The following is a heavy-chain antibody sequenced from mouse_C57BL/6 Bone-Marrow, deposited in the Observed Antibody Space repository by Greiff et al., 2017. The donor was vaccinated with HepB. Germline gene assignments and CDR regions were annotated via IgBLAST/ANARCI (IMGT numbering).Heavy chain of an antibody. D-gene: IGHD1-1*01. CDR3: ARYSPYYCGSSWFAY. J-gene: IGHJ3*01. CDR2: IHPNSGST. Sequence: QVQLQQPGAELVKPGASVKLSCKASGYTFTSYWMHWVKQRPEQGLEWIGMIHPNSGSTNYNEKFKSKATLTLDKSSSTAYMQLSSLTSEDSAVYYCARYSPYYCGSSWFAYWGQGTLVTVSA. V-gene: IGHV1-64*01. CDR1: GYTFTSYW.